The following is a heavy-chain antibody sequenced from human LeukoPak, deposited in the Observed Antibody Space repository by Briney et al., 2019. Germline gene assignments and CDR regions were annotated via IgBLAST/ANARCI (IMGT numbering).Heavy chain of an antibody. D-gene: IGHD5-18*01. V-gene: IGHV4-4*02. CDR1: GGSISSSNW. CDR3: RGWFSGTGMDDAFDI. Sequence: PSGTLSLTCAVSGGSISSSNWWSWVRQPPGKELEWIGEDYHSGSTNCNPSLKSRTTISVDKSNNQFSLKLSSVTAADTAVYYCRGWFSGTGMDDAFDIWGQGTMVTVSS. J-gene: IGHJ3*02. CDR2: DYHSGST.